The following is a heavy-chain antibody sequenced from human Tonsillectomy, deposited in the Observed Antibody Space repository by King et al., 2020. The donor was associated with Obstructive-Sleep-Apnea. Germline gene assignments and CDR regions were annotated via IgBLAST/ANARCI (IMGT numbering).Heavy chain of an antibody. Sequence: VQLVESGGGVVQPGRSLRLSCAASGFTFSNYVMHWVRQAPGKGLEGVSVKSYDGSNKYYGDFVKGRFTIARDNSKNTLDLQMNSLRAEDTAVYYCARASSGSGWYDYFDYWGQGTLVTVSS. CDR1: GFTFSNYV. D-gene: IGHD6-19*01. CDR2: KSYDGSNK. V-gene: IGHV3-30*14. J-gene: IGHJ4*02. CDR3: ARASSGSGWYDYFDY.